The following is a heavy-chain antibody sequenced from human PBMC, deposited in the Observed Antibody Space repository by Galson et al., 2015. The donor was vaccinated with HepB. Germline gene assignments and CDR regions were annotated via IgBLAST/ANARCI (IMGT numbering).Heavy chain of an antibody. Sequence: SVKVSCKASGYTFTSYGISWVRQAPGQGLEWMGWISAYNGNTNYAQKLQGRVTMTTDTSTSTAYMELRSLRSDDTAVYYCARERPQPRFLEMGYYYYYMDVWGKGTTVTVSS. CDR3: ARERPQPRFLEMGYYYYYMDV. V-gene: IGHV1-18*01. D-gene: IGHD3-3*01. J-gene: IGHJ6*03. CDR1: GYTFTSYG. CDR2: ISAYNGNT.